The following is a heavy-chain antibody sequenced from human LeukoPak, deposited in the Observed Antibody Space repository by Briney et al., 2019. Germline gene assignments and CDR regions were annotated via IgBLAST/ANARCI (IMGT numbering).Heavy chain of an antibody. Sequence: GGSLRPSCAASGFTFSSYSMSWVRQAPGKGLEWVANIKQDGSEKYYVDSVKGRFTISRDNAKNSLYLQMNSLRAEDTAVYYCARDGVYYDILTGSPSLYFDYWGQGTLVTVSS. V-gene: IGHV3-7*03. CDR3: ARDGVYYDILTGSPSLYFDY. J-gene: IGHJ4*02. D-gene: IGHD3-9*01. CDR1: GFTFSSYS. CDR2: IKQDGSEK.